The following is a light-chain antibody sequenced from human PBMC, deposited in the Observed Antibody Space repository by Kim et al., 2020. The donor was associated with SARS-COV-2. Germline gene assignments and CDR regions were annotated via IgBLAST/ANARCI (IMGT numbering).Light chain of an antibody. CDR1: QDIINY. V-gene: IGKV1-33*01. J-gene: IGKJ4*01. CDR2: DAS. Sequence: DIQLTQSPSSLSASVGDGVTITCQASQDIINYLNWYQQKPGKAPNLLIYDASSLQTGVPSRFSGSGSRAHFTLTISSLQPEDIATYYCQQYDTLPLTFGKGTKVDIK. CDR3: QQYDTLPLT.